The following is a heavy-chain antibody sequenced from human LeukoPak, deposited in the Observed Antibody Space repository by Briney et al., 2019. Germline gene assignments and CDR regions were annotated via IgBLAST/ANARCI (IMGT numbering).Heavy chain of an antibody. V-gene: IGHV4-39*07. D-gene: IGHD3-22*01. J-gene: IGHJ3*02. CDR3: ARVDYYDSSGYPLGAFDI. CDR2: IYYSGST. CDR1: GISISSSNSY. Sequence: SETLSLTCTVSGISISSSNSYWGWIRQPPGKGLEWIGSIYYSGSTYYNPSLKSRVTISVDTSKNQFSLKLSSVTAADTAVYYCARVDYYDSSGYPLGAFDIWGQGTMVTVSS.